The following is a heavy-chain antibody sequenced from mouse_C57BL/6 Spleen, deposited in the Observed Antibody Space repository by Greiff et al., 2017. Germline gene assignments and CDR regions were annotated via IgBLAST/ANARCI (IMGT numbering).Heavy chain of an antibody. Sequence: VQLQQPGAELVKPGASVKLSCKASGYTFTSYWMHWVKQRPGQGLEWIGMIHPNSGSPNYNEKFKSKATLTVEKSSSTAYMQLSSLTSEDSAVYYGARDYGSSFYAIDYWGQGTSVTVSS. J-gene: IGHJ4*01. CDR3: ARDYGSSFYAIDY. CDR1: GYTFTSYW. CDR2: IHPNSGSP. D-gene: IGHD1-1*01. V-gene: IGHV1-64*01.